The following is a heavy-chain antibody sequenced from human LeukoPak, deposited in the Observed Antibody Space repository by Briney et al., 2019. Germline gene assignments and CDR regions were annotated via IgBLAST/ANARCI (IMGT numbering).Heavy chain of an antibody. J-gene: IGHJ4*02. Sequence: GASVKVSCKASGYTFTDFGISWVRQAPGQGLEWMGWINTNTGNPTYAQDYTGRFVFSLDTSVSTTYLQISRLKAEDTAVYYCASGPSYSGSNEYFDSWGQGTLVTVSS. V-gene: IGHV7-4-1*02. CDR1: GYTFTDFG. CDR2: INTNTGNP. CDR3: ASGPSYSGSNEYFDS. D-gene: IGHD1-26*01.